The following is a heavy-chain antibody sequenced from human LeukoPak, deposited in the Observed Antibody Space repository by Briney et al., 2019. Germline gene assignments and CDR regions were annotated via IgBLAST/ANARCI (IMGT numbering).Heavy chain of an antibody. CDR1: GYTFTSYY. J-gene: IGHJ5*02. CDR3: ARGAKSRSSTSCYGGCWFDP. D-gene: IGHD2-2*01. CDR2: INPSGGST. Sequence: GASVKVSCKASGYTFTSYYMHWVRQAPGQGLEWMGIINPSGGSTSYAQKFQGRVTMTRDTSTSTVYMELSSLRSEDTAVYYCARGAKSRSSTSCYGGCWFDPWGQGTLVTVSS. V-gene: IGHV1-46*01.